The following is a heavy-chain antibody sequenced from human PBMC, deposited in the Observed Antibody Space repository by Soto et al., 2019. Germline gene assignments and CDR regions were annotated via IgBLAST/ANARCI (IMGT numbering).Heavy chain of an antibody. V-gene: IGHV5-51*01. CDR2: IYPGDSDT. Sequence: GESLKISCKGSGYSFTSYWIGWVRQMPGKGLEWMGSIYPGDSDTRYRPSFEGQVIISADKSISVAYLQWSRLKASDTAMYYCARSTLLSDYAYDIWGQGTTVTVSS. CDR3: ARSTLLSDYAYDI. D-gene: IGHD2-15*01. J-gene: IGHJ3*02. CDR1: GYSFTSYW.